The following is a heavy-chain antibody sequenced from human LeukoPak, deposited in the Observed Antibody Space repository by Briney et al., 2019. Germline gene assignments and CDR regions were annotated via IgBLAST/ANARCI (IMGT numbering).Heavy chain of an antibody. CDR2: INSDGSRT. V-gene: IGHV3-74*01. J-gene: IGHJ4*02. D-gene: IGHD3-3*01. CDR1: GFTFSSYW. Sequence: GGSLRLSCAASGFTFSSYWMHWVRQAPGKGLVWVSRINSDGSRTSYADSVKGRFTISRDNAKNTLYLQMNSLRAEDTAVYYCASSPRFLEWLESFDYWGQGTLVTVSS. CDR3: ASSPRFLEWLESFDY.